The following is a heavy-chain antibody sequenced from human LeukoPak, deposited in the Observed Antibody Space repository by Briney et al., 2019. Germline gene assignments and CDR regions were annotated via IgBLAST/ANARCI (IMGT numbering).Heavy chain of an antibody. D-gene: IGHD3-3*01. J-gene: IGHJ4*02. CDR1: GVSVTSYY. CDR2: IYTSGST. CDR3: ARFTKAGSSSSGYYFDY. Sequence: SETLSLTCTVSGVSVTSYYWSWLQQPAGKGLEWIGRIYTSGSTSYNPSLRSRLTMSVDTSKNQFSLNLSSVTAADTAVYYCARFTKAGSSSSGYYFDYWGQGTLVTVSP. V-gene: IGHV4-4*07.